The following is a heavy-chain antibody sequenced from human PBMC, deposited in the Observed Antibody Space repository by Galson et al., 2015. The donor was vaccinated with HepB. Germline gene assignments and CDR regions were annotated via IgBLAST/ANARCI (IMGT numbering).Heavy chain of an antibody. V-gene: IGHV1-69*04. J-gene: IGHJ2*01. CDR2: IIPALGIT. Sequence: SVKVSCKASGGTFSSHTINWVRQAPGQGLEWMGRIIPALGITTYAQKFQGRVTITADTSTSTAYMDLSSLGSEDTAIYFCARDVTTTINHPDYWFFDLWGRGTLVIVSS. CDR1: GGTFSSHT. CDR3: ARDVTTTINHPDYWFFDL. D-gene: IGHD5-12*01.